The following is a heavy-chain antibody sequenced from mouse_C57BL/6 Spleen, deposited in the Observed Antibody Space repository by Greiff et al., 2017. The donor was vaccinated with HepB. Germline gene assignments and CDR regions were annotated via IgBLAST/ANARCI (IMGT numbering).Heavy chain of an antibody. J-gene: IGHJ3*01. CDR3: ARSEVLLLRGSVLGY. V-gene: IGHV1-54*01. Sequence: VQLQQSGAELVRPGTSVKVSCKASGYAFTNYLIEWVKQRPGQGLEWIGVINPGSGGTNYNEKFKGKATLTAEKSSSTAYMQLSSLTSVDSVVYVCARSEVLLLRGSVLGYWGQGTLVTVSA. D-gene: IGHD1-1*01. CDR2: INPGSGGT. CDR1: GYAFTNYL.